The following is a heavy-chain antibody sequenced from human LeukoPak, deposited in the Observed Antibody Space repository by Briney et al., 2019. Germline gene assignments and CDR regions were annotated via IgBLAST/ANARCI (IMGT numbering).Heavy chain of an antibody. D-gene: IGHD3-22*01. Sequence: GGCLRPSCAAYAFTFSSYSTKWVRQPAGNGRGWVSYISSSSSTIYYADSVKGRFTISRDNAKNSLYLQMNSLRAEETAVYYCARDPYRKAAIYDSSGLNYYGMDVWGQGTTVTVSS. CDR1: AFTFSSYS. J-gene: IGHJ6*02. V-gene: IGHV3-48*04. CDR2: ISSSSSTI. CDR3: ARDPYRKAAIYDSSGLNYYGMDV.